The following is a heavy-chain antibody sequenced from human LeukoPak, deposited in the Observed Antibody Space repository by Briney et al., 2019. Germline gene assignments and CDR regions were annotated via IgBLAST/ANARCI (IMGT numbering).Heavy chain of an antibody. Sequence: GGSLRLSCAASGFSFSNYEMNWVRQAPGKGLEWISFISPSDSTTYYADSVKGRFTISRDNAKNSLFLQMNSLRVEDTAVYYCATILPVTVYFNYWGQGTVVTVSS. D-gene: IGHD2/OR15-2a*01. V-gene: IGHV3-48*03. J-gene: IGHJ4*02. CDR2: ISPSDSTT. CDR3: ATILPVTVYFNY. CDR1: GFSFSNYE.